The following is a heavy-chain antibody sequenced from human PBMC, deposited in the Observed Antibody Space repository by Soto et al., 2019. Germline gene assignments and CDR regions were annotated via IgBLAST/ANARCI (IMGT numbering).Heavy chain of an antibody. Sequence: EVQLAESGGGLVQPGGSLRLSCAASGFTFSSYSMNWVRQAPGKGLEWVSYISSSSSTIYYADSVKGRFTISRDNAKNSLYLQMNSLRDEDTAVYYCASRNYDFWSGPRGPYYYYGMDVWGQGTTVTVSS. V-gene: IGHV3-48*02. CDR2: ISSSSSTI. D-gene: IGHD3-3*01. CDR1: GFTFSSYS. CDR3: ASRNYDFWSGPRGPYYYYGMDV. J-gene: IGHJ6*02.